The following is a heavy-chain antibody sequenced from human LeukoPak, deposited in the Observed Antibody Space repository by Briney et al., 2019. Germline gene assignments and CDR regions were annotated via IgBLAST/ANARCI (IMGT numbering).Heavy chain of an antibody. J-gene: IGHJ3*02. Sequence: SVTVSCKASGGTFSSYAISWVRQAPGQGLEWMGGIIPIFGTANYAQKFQGRVTITADKSTSTAYMELSSLRSEDTAVYYCARDRNSGSSSDAFDIWGQGTMVTVSS. D-gene: IGHD1-26*01. CDR2: IIPIFGTA. CDR1: GGTFSSYA. V-gene: IGHV1-69*06. CDR3: ARDRNSGSSSDAFDI.